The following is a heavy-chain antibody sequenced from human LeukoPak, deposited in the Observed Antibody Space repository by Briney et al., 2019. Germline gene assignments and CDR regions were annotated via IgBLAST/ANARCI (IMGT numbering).Heavy chain of an antibody. V-gene: IGHV3-7*01. D-gene: IGHD3-10*01. J-gene: IGHJ4*02. CDR3: ARSGDGYYYGSGSFY. Sequence: GGSLRLSCAASGFTFDDYAMHWVRQAPGKGLEWVANIKQDGSEKYYVDSVKGRFTISRDNAKNSLYLQMNSLRAEDTAVYYCARSGDGYYYGSGSFYWGQGTLVTVSS. CDR1: GFTFDDYA. CDR2: IKQDGSEK.